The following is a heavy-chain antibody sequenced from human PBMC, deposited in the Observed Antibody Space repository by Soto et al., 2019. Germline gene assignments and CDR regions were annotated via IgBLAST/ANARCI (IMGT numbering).Heavy chain of an antibody. J-gene: IGHJ6*02. CDR1: GGTFSSYA. CDR3: AREGHDGVYYDSSGGDYYYYGMDV. D-gene: IGHD3-22*01. CDR2: IIPIFGTA. V-gene: IGHV1-69*01. Sequence: QVQLVQSGAEVKKPGSSEKVSCKASGGTFSSYAISWVRQAPGQGLEWMGGIIPIFGTANYAQKFQGRVTITADESTSTACMELSSLRSEDTAVYYCAREGHDGVYYDSSGGDYYYYGMDVWGQGTTVTVSS.